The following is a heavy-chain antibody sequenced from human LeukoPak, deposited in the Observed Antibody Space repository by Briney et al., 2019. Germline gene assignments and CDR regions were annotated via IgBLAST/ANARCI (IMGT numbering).Heavy chain of an antibody. J-gene: IGHJ4*02. D-gene: IGHD6-6*01. CDR2: ISWNSGSI. V-gene: IGHV3-9*01. CDR1: GFTFDDYA. CDR3: AKDINYSSSPHFDY. Sequence: GRSLRLSCAASGFTFDDYAMHWVRQAPGKGLEWVSGISWNSGSIGYADSVKGRFTISRDNAKNSLYLQMNSLRAEDTALYYCAKDINYSSSPHFDYWGQGTLVTVSS.